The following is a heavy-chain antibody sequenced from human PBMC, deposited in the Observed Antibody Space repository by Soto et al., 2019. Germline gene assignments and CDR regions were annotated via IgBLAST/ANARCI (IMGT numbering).Heavy chain of an antibody. D-gene: IGHD6-19*01. CDR1: GFNVSDNY. CDR3: VRERRGLGIGFDH. V-gene: IGHV3-53*01. J-gene: IGHJ4*02. CDR2: FFSGAST. Sequence: PGGSLRLSCAAAGFNVSDNYMGWVRQGLGKGLDWVSSFFSGASTDYEDSVKGRFTITRDDSKNTVYLQTNSLRAEDTVVYFCVRERRGLGIGFDHWGQGTLVTVSS.